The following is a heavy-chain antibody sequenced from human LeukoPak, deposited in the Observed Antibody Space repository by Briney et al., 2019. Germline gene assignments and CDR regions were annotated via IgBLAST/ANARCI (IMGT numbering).Heavy chain of an antibody. CDR1: GGSISSGSYY. Sequence: PSETLSLTCTVSGGSISSGSYYWSWIRQPAGKALEWIGRIYTSASTNYNPSLKSRVTISVDTSKNQFSLKLSSVTAADTAVYYCAREKQQVWGLVDYWGQGTLVTVSS. D-gene: IGHD6-13*01. V-gene: IGHV4-61*02. J-gene: IGHJ4*02. CDR3: AREKQQVWGLVDY. CDR2: IYTSAST.